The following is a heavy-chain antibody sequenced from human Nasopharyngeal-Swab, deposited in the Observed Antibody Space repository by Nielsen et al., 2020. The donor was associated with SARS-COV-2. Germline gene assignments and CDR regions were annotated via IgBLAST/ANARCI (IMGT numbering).Heavy chain of an antibody. V-gene: IGHV3-23*01. CDR3: AKVKSGTSYDAFDI. CDR1: GFTFSNYA. J-gene: IGHJ3*02. D-gene: IGHD1-26*01. Sequence: GESLKISCPASGFTFSNYAMTWVRQAPGKGLEWVSSIRVSGDTTYYADSVKGRFTISRDSSKNTLYLQMNSLRAEDTALYYCAKVKSGTSYDAFDIWGQGTMFTVSS. CDR2: IRVSGDTT.